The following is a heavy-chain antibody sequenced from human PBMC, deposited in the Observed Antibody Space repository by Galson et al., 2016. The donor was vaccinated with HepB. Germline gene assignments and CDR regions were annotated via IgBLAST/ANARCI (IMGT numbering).Heavy chain of an antibody. Sequence: TLSLTCSVSGDAITRGSYYWSWLRQPAGKGLEWIGRIYTTGITNYNASLKRRVTISSDKSKNQFSLNLRSVSAADTAVYYCARALSGYGYNWFDSWGQGILVTVSS. D-gene: IGHD5-12*01. J-gene: IGHJ5*01. CDR2: IYTTGIT. V-gene: IGHV4-61*02. CDR1: GDAITRGSYY. CDR3: ARALSGYGYNWFDS.